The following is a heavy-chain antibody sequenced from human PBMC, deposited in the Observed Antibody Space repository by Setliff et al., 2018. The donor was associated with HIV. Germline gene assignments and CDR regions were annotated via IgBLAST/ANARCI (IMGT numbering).Heavy chain of an antibody. CDR3: ARLRGSYDFSNWFDP. V-gene: IGHV4-59*11. CDR1: GGSIRSHY. Sequence: SETLSLTCTVSGGSIRSHYRSWIRQPPGKRLEWIGYIYYSGSTNYNPSLKSRVTISVDTAKNQFSLKLSSVTAADTAVYYCARLRGSYDFSNWFDPWGQGTQVTSPQ. CDR2: IYYSGST. J-gene: IGHJ5*02. D-gene: IGHD3-3*01.